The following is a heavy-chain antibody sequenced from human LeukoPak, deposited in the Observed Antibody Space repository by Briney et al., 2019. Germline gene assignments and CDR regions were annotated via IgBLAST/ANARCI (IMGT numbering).Heavy chain of an antibody. J-gene: IGHJ3*02. CDR1: GVPMKGYY. D-gene: IGHD5-18*01. V-gene: IGHV4-59*08. CDR2: VRDNGEN. Sequence: SETLSLICSVCGVPMKGYYWSWLRQPPGKGVDWVAYVRDNGENTYTPPLKSGVAISLDTANTQISLTLNFVTAADTAIYYCARQPANTAAFDIWGLGTMVTVSS. CDR3: ARQPANTAAFDI.